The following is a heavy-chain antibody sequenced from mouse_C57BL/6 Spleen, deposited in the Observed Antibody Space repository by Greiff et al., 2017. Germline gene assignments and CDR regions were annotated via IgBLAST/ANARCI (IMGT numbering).Heavy chain of an antibody. CDR1: GFTFSDYG. D-gene: IGHD3-3*01. CDR2: ISSGSSTI. CDR3: ARQGRNYAMDD. V-gene: IGHV5-17*01. J-gene: IGHJ4*01. Sequence: EVMLVESGGGLVKPGGSLKLSCAASGFTFSDYGMHWVRQAPEKGLEWVAYISSGSSTIYYADTVKGRFTISRDNAKNTLCLQMTSLRSEDTAMYYCARQGRNYAMDDWGQGTSVTVSS.